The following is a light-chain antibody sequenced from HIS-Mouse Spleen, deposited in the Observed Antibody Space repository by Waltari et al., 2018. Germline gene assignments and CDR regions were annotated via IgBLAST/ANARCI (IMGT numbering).Light chain of an antibody. Sequence: SYVLTQPPSVSVAPGQTARITCGGNNIGSKSVHWYQQKPGQAPVLVVYEYSDRPSGIAGRFSGSNAGNTATLTISRVEAGDEADYYCQVWDSSSDHWVFGGGTKLTVL. CDR1: NIGSKS. CDR3: QVWDSSSDHWV. J-gene: IGLJ3*02. CDR2: EYS. V-gene: IGLV3-21*02.